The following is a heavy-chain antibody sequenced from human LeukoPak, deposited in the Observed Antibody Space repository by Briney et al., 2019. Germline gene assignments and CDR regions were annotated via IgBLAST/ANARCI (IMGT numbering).Heavy chain of an antibody. CDR1: GGSISNYY. D-gene: IGHD3-10*01. CDR3: ARQTFGDLYFDS. Sequence: PSETLSLTCTVSGGSISNYYWSWIRQPAGKGLEWIGRIYAGGTASYNPSLKSRVTMSVDTSKNQFSLKLSSVTAADTAVYYCARQTFGDLYFDSWGQGTLVIVSS. CDR2: IYAGGTA. J-gene: IGHJ4*02. V-gene: IGHV4-4*07.